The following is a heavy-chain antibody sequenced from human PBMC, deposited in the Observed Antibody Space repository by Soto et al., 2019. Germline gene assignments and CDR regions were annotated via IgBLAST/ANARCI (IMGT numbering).Heavy chain of an antibody. V-gene: IGHV7-4-1*01. CDR2: INTNTGNP. D-gene: IGHD4-17*01. Sequence: GASVKVSCKASGCTFTSYAMNWVRQAPGQGLEWTGWINTNTGNPTYAQGFTGRFVFSLDTSVSTAYLQICSLKAEDTAVYYCARGFFYYGDYSNGFDPWGQGTLVTVSS. J-gene: IGHJ5*02. CDR3: ARGFFYYGDYSNGFDP. CDR1: GCTFTSYA.